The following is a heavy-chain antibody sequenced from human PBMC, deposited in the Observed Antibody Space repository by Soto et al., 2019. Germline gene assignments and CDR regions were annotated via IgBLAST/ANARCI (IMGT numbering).Heavy chain of an antibody. CDR1: GFTFRSFT. J-gene: IGHJ5*02. Sequence: GGSLRLSCAASGFTFRSFTMNWVRQAPGKGLEWVSTISSNSAYIYYTDALRGRFTISRDNAKNSLHLQMNSLRAEDTAVYYCTRDASRDSSARGWFDPWGPGRLVTVSS. V-gene: IGHV3-21*01. CDR3: TRDASRDSSARGWFDP. D-gene: IGHD6-13*01. CDR2: ISSNSAYI.